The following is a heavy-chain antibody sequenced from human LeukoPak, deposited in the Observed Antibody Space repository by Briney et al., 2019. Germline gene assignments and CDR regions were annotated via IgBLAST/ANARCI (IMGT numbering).Heavy chain of an antibody. CDR3: ARGLRGPDY. D-gene: IGHD3-10*01. J-gene: IGHJ4*02. V-gene: IGHV3-74*01. CDR1: GFTFSSYW. Sequence: GGSLRLSCAASGFTFSSYWMHWVRQDPGKGLEWVSRINNDGSDTTYADSVKGRFTVSRDNAKNTLYVEMNSLRADDTAVYYCARGLRGPDYWGQGTLVTVSS. CDR2: INNDGSDT.